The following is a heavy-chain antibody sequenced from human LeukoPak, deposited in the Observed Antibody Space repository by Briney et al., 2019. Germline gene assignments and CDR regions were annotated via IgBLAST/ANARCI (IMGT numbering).Heavy chain of an antibody. CDR2: IYYSGST. Sequence: KTSETLSLTCTVSGGSISSYYWSWIRQPPGKGLEWIGYIYYSGSTNYNPSPKSRVTISVDTSKNQFSLKLSSVTAADTAVYYCARSKSMIVDYWGQGTLVTVSS. D-gene: IGHD3-22*01. CDR3: ARSKSMIVDY. CDR1: GGSISSYY. V-gene: IGHV4-59*08. J-gene: IGHJ4*02.